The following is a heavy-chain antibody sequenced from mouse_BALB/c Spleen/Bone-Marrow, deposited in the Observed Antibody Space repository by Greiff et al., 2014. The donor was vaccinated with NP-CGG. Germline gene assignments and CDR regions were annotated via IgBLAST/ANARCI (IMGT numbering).Heavy chain of an antibody. CDR3: ARAKYGNYVGFDY. CDR2: INPSIGNI. CDR1: GYTFTASW. D-gene: IGHD2-10*02. Sequence: QVQLQQPGAELAKPGASVQLSCKASGYTFTASWMHWVNQRPGKGLDWIGYINPSIGNIKYNQKFKDKATLTADRSSSTAYMQLSSLTSEDSAVYYCARAKYGNYVGFDYWGQGTTLTVSS. J-gene: IGHJ2*01. V-gene: IGHV1-7*01.